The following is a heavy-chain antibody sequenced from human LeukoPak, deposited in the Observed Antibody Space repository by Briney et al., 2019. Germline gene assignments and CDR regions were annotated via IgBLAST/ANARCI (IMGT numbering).Heavy chain of an antibody. D-gene: IGHD3-22*01. CDR1: GFTFSSYA. J-gene: IGHJ3*02. Sequence: GRSLRLSCAASGFTFSSYAMHWVRQAPGKGLEWVAVISYDGSNKYYADPVKGRFTISRDNSKNTLYLQMNSLRAEDTAVYYCARSFGIVVVNDAFDIWGQGTMVTVSS. CDR2: ISYDGSNK. CDR3: ARSFGIVVVNDAFDI. V-gene: IGHV3-30-3*01.